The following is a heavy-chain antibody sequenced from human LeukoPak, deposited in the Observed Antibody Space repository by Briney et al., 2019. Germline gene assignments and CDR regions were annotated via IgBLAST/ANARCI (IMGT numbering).Heavy chain of an antibody. J-gene: IGHJ4*02. D-gene: IGHD6-6*01. CDR2: INHSGST. Sequence: PSETLSLTCAVYGGSFSGYYWSWIRQPPGKGLEWIGEINHSGSTNYNPSLKSRVTISVDTSKNQFSLKLSSVTAADTAVYYCARGYSSSSVNDYWGQGTLVTVSS. CDR1: GGSFSGYY. CDR3: ARGYSSSSVNDY. V-gene: IGHV4-34*01.